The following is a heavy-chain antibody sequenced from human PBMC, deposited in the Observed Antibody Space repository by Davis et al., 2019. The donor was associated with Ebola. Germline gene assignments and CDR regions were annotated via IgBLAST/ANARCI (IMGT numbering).Heavy chain of an antibody. Sequence: GESLKISCTASGFTLGDYALSWVRRAPGKGLEWVGFIRSKAYGGKTAYAASVKGRFTIPRDDSKSIAYLQMNSLKTEDTGVYYCTRDLKQPPPSYYYGMDVWGQGTTVTVSS. CDR3: TRDLKQPPPSYYYGMDV. J-gene: IGHJ6*02. CDR1: GFTLGDYA. D-gene: IGHD6-13*01. CDR2: IRSKAYGGKT. V-gene: IGHV3-49*04.